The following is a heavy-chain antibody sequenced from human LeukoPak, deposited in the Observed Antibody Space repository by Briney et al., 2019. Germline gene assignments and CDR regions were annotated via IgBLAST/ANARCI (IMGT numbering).Heavy chain of an antibody. Sequence: GGSLRLSCAASVFPFSIYAMSWIRHAPGKGLEWLSAISPTTGTTFYAHSVKGRFTISKDNSRGTLYLQMNGLRAEDTAKYYCATKPSNGGRYFDYWGQGALVTVYS. D-gene: IGHD4-23*01. V-gene: IGHV3-23*01. J-gene: IGHJ4*02. CDR3: ATKPSNGGRYFDY. CDR1: VFPFSIYA. CDR2: ISPTTGTT.